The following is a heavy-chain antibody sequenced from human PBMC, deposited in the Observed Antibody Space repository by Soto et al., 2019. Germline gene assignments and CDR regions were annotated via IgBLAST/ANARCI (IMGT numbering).Heavy chain of an antibody. CDR2: ISAYNGNT. CDR3: ARGWFGEFVDYFDF. D-gene: IGHD3-10*01. Sequence: QVQLVQSGAEVKKPGASVKLSCKASGYTFTSYAISWVRQAPGHGLEWMGWISAYNGNTNYAQKLHGRVTMTTDTSTSTAFMELRSLRSDDTAVYYSARGWFGEFVDYFDFWGQGTLVTVSS. J-gene: IGHJ4*02. V-gene: IGHV1-18*01. CDR1: GYTFTSYA.